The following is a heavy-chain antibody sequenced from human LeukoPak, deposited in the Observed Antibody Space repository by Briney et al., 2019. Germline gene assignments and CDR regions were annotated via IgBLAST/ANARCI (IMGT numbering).Heavy chain of an antibody. CDR1: GYTFTSYG. D-gene: IGHD6-19*01. J-gene: IGHJ5*02. Sequence: ASVKVSCKASGYTFTSYGISWVRQAPGQGLEWMGWISAYTGNTNYAQKLQGRVTMTTDTSTSTAYMELRSLRSDDTAVYYCARSLAVAGSCGLWFDPWGQGTLVTVSS. CDR2: ISAYTGNT. V-gene: IGHV1-18*01. CDR3: ARSLAVAGSCGLWFDP.